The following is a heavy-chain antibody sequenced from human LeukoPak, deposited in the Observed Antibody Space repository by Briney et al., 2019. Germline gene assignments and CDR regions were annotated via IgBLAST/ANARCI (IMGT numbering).Heavy chain of an antibody. CDR2: IYYSGST. CDR1: GGSISSYY. V-gene: IGHV4-59*01. CDR3: ARLAGPFDY. J-gene: IGHJ4*02. Sequence: SETLSLTCTVSGGSISSYYWSWIRQPPGKGLEWIGYIYYSGSTNYNPSLESRVTISVDTSKNQFSLKLSSVTAADTAVYYCARLAGPFDYWGQGTLVTVSS.